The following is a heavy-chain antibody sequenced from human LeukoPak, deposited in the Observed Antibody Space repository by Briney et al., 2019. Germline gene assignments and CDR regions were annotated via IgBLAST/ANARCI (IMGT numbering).Heavy chain of an antibody. CDR1: GFTFSSYA. CDR2: INIDGSDI. Sequence: GGSLRLSCAASGFTFSSYAMSWVRQAPGKGLEWVSRINIDGSDITYADSVKGRFTISRDNAKNSLYLQMNTLRAEDTAVYYCARDDTSAHFFDYWGQGTLVTVSS. CDR3: ARDDTSAHFFDY. D-gene: IGHD3-10*01. J-gene: IGHJ4*02. V-gene: IGHV3-21*01.